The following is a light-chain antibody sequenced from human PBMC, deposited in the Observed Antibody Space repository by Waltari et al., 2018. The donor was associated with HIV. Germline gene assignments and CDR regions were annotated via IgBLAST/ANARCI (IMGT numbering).Light chain of an antibody. CDR2: GNS. CDR3: QSYDRSLSAWV. Sequence: QSVLAQPPSVSGAPGQRVTISCTGRSPNIGAAYHVYCYQHLPGTAPKLLIYGNSNRPSGVPNRFSGSKSDTSASLAITGLQAEDEADYYCQSYDRSLSAWVFGGGTRLNVL. V-gene: IGLV1-40*01. J-gene: IGLJ3*02. CDR1: SPNIGAAYH.